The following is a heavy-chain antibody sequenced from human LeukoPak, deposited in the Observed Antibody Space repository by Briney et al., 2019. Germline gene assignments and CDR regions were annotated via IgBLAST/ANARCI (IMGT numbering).Heavy chain of an antibody. CDR1: GITFSTSD. CDR3: ARGSVRVGMDV. D-gene: IGHD6-13*01. Sequence: PGGSLRLSCEASGITFSTSDMHWVRQAPGKGLEWVSVIGTAGETYYADSVKGRFTISRENAKNSLYLQMNSLRAGDTAVYYCARGSVRVGMDVWGQGTTVTVSS. J-gene: IGHJ6*02. CDR2: IGTAGET. V-gene: IGHV3-13*01.